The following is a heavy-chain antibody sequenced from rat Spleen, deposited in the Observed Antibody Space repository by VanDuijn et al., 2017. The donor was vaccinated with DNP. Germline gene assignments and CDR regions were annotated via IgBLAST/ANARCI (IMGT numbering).Heavy chain of an antibody. D-gene: IGHD1-12*01. CDR3: ARHRTIMPYYYSMDA. CDR1: GFIFSNYG. J-gene: IGHJ4*01. V-gene: IGHV5-19*01. CDR2: ISPSGGST. Sequence: EVQLVGSGGGLVQPGRSLKISCGASGFIFSNYGMHWIRQAPTKGLEWVASISPSGGSTYYRDSVKGRVTISRDNAQSTLYLQMDSLRSEDTATYYCARHRTIMPYYYSMDAWGQGASVTVSS.